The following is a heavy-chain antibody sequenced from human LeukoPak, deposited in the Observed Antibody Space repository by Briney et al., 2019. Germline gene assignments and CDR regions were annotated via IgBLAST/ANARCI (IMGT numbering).Heavy chain of an antibody. V-gene: IGHV3-74*01. J-gene: IGHJ4*02. CDR2: INSGGSST. Sequence: GGSLRLSCAASGFTFSSYWMHWVRQAPGKGLAWVSRINSGGSSTSYADPVKGRFTISRDNAKNTLYLQMNSLRAEDTAVYYCARDDYGDYGIDYWGQGTLVTVSS. CDR1: GFTFSSYW. D-gene: IGHD4-17*01. CDR3: ARDDYGDYGIDY.